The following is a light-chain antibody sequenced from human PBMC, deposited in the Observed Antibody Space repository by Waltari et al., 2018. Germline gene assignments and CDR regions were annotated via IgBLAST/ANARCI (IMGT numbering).Light chain of an antibody. J-gene: IGKJ2*01. CDR2: WAS. CDR1: HSVLYSPNPKNY. V-gene: IGKV4-1*01. Sequence: DIVMTQSPASLAVSLGARATINCKSSHSVLYSPNPKNYLAWYQQKPGQPPNLLIYWASTRESRVPDLFSGSASGTNFALTISSLQAEDVAVYYCQQHYTAPVTFGQGTKLEI. CDR3: QQHYTAPVT.